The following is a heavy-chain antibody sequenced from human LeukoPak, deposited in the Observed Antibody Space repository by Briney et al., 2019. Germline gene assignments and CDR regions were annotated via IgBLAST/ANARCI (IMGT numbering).Heavy chain of an antibody. J-gene: IGHJ5*02. D-gene: IGHD3-10*01. Sequence: ASVKVSCKASGYTFTSYDINWVRQATGQGLEWMGWMNPNSGNTGYAQKFQGRVTMTEDTSTDTAYMELSSLRSEDTAVYYCATARLLWFGELSSYGNWFDPWGQGTLVTVSS. CDR2: MNPNSGNT. V-gene: IGHV1-8*01. CDR1: GYTFTSYD. CDR3: ATARLLWFGELSSYGNWFDP.